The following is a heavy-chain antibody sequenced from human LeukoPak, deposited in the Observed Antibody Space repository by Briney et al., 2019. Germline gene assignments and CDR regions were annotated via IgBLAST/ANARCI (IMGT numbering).Heavy chain of an antibody. V-gene: IGHV4-59*01. J-gene: IGHJ4*02. CDR1: GGSISSYY. Sequence: SETLSLTCTVSGGSISSYYWSWIRQPPGKGLEWIGYIYYSGSTNYNPSPKSRVTISVDTSKNQFSLKLSSVTAADTAVYYCARANWNYFWDWGQGTLVTVSS. D-gene: IGHD1-7*01. CDR3: ARANWNYFWD. CDR2: IYYSGST.